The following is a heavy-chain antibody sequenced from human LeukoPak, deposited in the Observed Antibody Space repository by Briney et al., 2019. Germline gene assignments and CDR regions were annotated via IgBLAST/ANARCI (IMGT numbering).Heavy chain of an antibody. CDR3: ARGGHNYYDSSGYPDY. CDR2: MNPNSGNT. V-gene: IGHV1-8*02. CDR1: GYTFTSYA. J-gene: IGHJ4*02. D-gene: IGHD3-22*01. Sequence: ASVKVSCKASGYTFTSYAMHWVRQAPGQRLEWMGWMNPNSGNTGYAQKFQGRVTMTRNTSISTAYMELSSLRSEDTAVYYCARGGHNYYDSSGYPDYWGQGTLVTVSS.